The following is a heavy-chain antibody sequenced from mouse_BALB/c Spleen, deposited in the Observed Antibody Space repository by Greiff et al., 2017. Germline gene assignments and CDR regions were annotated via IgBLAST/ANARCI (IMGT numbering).Heavy chain of an antibody. V-gene: IGHV1-15*01. CDR1: GYTFTDYE. CDR2: IDPETGGT. J-gene: IGHJ2*01. Sequence: QVQLKESGAELVRPGASVTLSCTASGYTFTDYEMHWVKQTPVHGLEWIGAIDPETGGTAYNQKFKGKATLTADNSSSTAYMELRSLTSEDSAVYYCTRGNLDYWGQGTTLTVSS. CDR3: TRGNLDY.